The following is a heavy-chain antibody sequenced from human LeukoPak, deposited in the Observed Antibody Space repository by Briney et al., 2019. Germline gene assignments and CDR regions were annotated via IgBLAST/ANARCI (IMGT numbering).Heavy chain of an antibody. CDR2: ISYDGSNK. D-gene: IGHD6-19*01. CDR1: GFTFSSYG. V-gene: IGHV3-30*18. J-gene: IGHJ4*02. Sequence: GGSLRLSCAASGFTFSSYGMHWVRQAPGKGLEWVAVISYDGSNKYYADSVKGRFTISRDNSKNTLYLQMNSLRAEDTAVYYCAKDRGQYSSGWYFDYWGQGTLVTVSS. CDR3: AKDRGQYSSGWYFDY.